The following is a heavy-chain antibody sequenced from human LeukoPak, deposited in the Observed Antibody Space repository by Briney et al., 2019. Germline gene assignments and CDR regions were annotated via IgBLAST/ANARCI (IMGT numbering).Heavy chain of an antibody. J-gene: IGHJ4*02. CDR3: ARDPPAYGVCDY. V-gene: IGHV3-48*03. CDR1: GFTFSSYE. CDR2: ISSSGSTI. Sequence: PGGSLRLSRAASGFTFSSYEMNWVRQAPGKGLEWVSYISSSGSTIYYADSVKGRFTISRDNAKNSQYLQMNSLRAEDTAVYYCARDPPAYGVCDYWGQGTLVTVSS. D-gene: IGHD2-8*01.